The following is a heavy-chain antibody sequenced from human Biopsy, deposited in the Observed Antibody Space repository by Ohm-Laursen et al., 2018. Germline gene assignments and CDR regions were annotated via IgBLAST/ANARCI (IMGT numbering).Heavy chain of an antibody. CDR3: ARDLYDFCGGCPFDP. J-gene: IGHJ5*02. D-gene: IGHD3-3*01. Sequence: SLRLSFTASVFTFTSHAMSWVRQAPGKGLERVSVINGSGGSTYYADPVKGRFTISRDNSKNTLYLQMNSLRAEDTAMYYCARDLYDFCGGCPFDPWGQGTLVTVS. V-gene: IGHV3-23*01. CDR1: VFTFTSHA. CDR2: INGSGGST.